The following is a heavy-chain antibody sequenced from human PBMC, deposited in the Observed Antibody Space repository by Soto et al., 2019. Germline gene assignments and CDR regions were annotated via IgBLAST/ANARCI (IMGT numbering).Heavy chain of an antibody. J-gene: IGHJ5*02. CDR2: ITRDSSTI. CDR3: ARDNGSAGSIDL. Sequence: GGSLRLSCAASGFTLGRYSMTWVRQAPGKGLEWISYITRDSSTIYYADSVKGRFTISRDNAKNSLFLQMNSLRDEDTAMYSCARDNGSAGSIDLWGQATPVTVSS. CDR1: GFTLGRYS. V-gene: IGHV3-48*02.